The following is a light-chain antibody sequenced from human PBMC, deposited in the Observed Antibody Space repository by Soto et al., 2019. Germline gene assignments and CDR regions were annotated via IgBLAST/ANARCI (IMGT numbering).Light chain of an antibody. J-gene: IGKJ3*01. Sequence: EIVLTQSPGTLTLSPGERATLSCRASQSVSSFYLAWYQQKPGQAPRLLSYGASSRATGIPDRFSGSGSGTDFTLTISRLEPEDFAVYYCQQYGSSPGVTFGPGTKVDIK. CDR1: QSVSSFY. CDR3: QQYGSSPGVT. V-gene: IGKV3-20*01. CDR2: GAS.